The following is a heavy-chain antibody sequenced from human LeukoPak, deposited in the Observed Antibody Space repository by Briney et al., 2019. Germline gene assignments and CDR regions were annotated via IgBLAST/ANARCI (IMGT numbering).Heavy chain of an antibody. CDR1: GGTFSSYA. Sequence: SVKVSCKASGGTFSSYAISWVRQAPGQGLEWMGGIIPIFGTANYAQKFQGRVTITADESTSTAYMELSSLRSEDTAVYYCARSPCGGDCYDAFDIWGQGTMVTVSS. CDR3: ARSPCGGDCYDAFDI. V-gene: IGHV1-69*01. D-gene: IGHD2-21*01. CDR2: IIPIFGTA. J-gene: IGHJ3*02.